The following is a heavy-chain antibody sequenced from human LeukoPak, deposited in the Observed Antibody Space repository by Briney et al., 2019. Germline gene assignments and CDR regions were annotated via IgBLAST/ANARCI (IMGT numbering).Heavy chain of an antibody. Sequence: GGSLRLSCAASGFTFSSYDMHWVRQATGKGLEWVSAIGTAGDTYYPGSVKGRFTISRENAKNSLYLQMNSLRAGDTAVYYCARVARDSSGYSYFDYWGQGTLVTVSS. CDR3: ARVARDSSGYSYFDY. CDR2: IGTAGDT. CDR1: GFTFSSYD. J-gene: IGHJ4*02. V-gene: IGHV3-13*01. D-gene: IGHD3-22*01.